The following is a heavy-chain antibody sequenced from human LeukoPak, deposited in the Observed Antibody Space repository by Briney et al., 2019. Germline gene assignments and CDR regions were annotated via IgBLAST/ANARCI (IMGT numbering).Heavy chain of an antibody. CDR2: IKKDGGEK. CDR3: ARVGGYGGKLRPGWFDP. Sequence: PGGSLRLSCAASGFTFSSYWMSWVRQAPGKGLEWVANIKKDGGEKYYVDSVTGRYTISRDNAKNSLYLQMNSLRPEDTAVYHCARVGGYGGKLRPGWFDPWGQGTLVTVSS. CDR1: GFTFSSYW. J-gene: IGHJ5*02. D-gene: IGHD4-23*01. V-gene: IGHV3-7*01.